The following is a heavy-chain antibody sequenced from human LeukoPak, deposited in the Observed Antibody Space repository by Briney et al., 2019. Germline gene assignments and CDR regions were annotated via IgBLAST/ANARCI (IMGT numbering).Heavy chain of an antibody. V-gene: IGHV3-53*01. D-gene: IGHD3/OR15-3a*01. J-gene: IGHJ6*02. Sequence: GGSLRLSCVVSGFTFSSYAMSWVRQAPGKGLEWVSVIYSGGSTYYADSVKGRFTISRDNSKNTVYLQMNSLRAEDTAVYYCARDVVGPNRWVYGMDVWGQGTTVTVSS. CDR3: ARDVVGPNRWVYGMDV. CDR2: IYSGGST. CDR1: GFTFSSYA.